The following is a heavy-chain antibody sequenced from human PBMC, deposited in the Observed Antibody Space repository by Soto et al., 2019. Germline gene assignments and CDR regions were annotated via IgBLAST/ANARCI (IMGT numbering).Heavy chain of an antibody. V-gene: IGHV1-18*01. CDR1: GYTFTSYG. Sequence: GASVKVSCKASGYTFTSYGITWVRQAPGQGLEWMGWISAYNGNTNYAQNLQGRVTMTTDTSTSTAYMELSSLRSDDTAVYYCARGRLTKIKKYQLPFWGQGTLVTVSS. CDR3: ARGRLTKIKKYQLPF. J-gene: IGHJ4*02. CDR2: ISAYNGNT. D-gene: IGHD2-2*01.